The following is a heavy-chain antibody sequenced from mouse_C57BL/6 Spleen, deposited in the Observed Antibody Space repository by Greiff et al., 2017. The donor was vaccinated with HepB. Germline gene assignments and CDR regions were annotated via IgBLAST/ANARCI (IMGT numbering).Heavy chain of an antibody. CDR3: ARYRYYDYDGFAY. J-gene: IGHJ3*01. CDR1: GYTFTSYW. CDR2: IYPGSGST. V-gene: IGHV1-55*01. Sequence: QVQLQQSGAELVKPGASVKMSCKASGYTFTSYWITWVKQRPGQGLEWIGDIYPGSGSTNYNEKFKSKATLTVDTSSSTAYMQLSSLTSEDSAVYYCARYRYYDYDGFAYWGQGTLVTVSA. D-gene: IGHD2-4*01.